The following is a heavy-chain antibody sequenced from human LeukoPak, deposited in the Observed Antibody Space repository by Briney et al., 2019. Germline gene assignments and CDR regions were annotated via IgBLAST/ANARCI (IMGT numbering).Heavy chain of an antibody. CDR3: ARYGSGSYQISNWFDP. V-gene: IGHV1-18*04. D-gene: IGHD3-10*01. CDR2: ISAYNGNT. Sequence: ASVKVSCKASGYTFTDYYMHWVRQAPGQGLEWMGWISAYNGNTNYAQKLQGRVTMTTDTSTSTAYMELRSLRSDDTAVYYCARYGSGSYQISNWFDPWGQGTLVTVSS. CDR1: GYTFTDYY. J-gene: IGHJ5*02.